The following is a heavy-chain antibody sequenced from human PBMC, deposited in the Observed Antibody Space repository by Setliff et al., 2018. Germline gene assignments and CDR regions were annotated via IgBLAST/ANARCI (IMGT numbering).Heavy chain of an antibody. CDR1: GFTFSSYA. D-gene: IGHD4-17*01. CDR2: ISYDGSNK. V-gene: IGHV3-30-3*01. J-gene: IGHJ6*02. Sequence: GSLRLSCAASGFTFSSYAMHWVRQAPGKGLEWVAVISYDGSNKYYADSVKGRFTISRDNSKNTLYLQMNSLRAEDTAVYYCARGRDYGDYYYYYGMDVWGQGTTVTVSS. CDR3: ARGRDYGDYYYYYGMDV.